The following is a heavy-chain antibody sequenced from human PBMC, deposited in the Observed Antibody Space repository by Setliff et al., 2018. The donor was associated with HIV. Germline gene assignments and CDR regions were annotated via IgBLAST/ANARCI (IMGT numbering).Heavy chain of an antibody. CDR3: AKVLGVRAVSYMDV. CDR2: ISFDGTNR. Sequence: PGGSLRLSCTTSGFNFNNYGIHWVRQAPGKGLEWVAAISFDGTNRYYADSVKGRFDISRDNSKKTVHLQMNSLRGDDTAVYYCAKVLGVRAVSYMDVWGKGTTVTVSS. J-gene: IGHJ6*03. CDR1: GFNFNNYG. V-gene: IGHV3-30*18. D-gene: IGHD3-10*01.